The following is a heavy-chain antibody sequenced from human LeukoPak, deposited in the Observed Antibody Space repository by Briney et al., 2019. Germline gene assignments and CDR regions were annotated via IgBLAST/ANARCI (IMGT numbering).Heavy chain of an antibody. CDR2: GHYSGST. CDR3: ARWGEHSALRVHAFDI. D-gene: IGHD1-26*01. Sequence: SETLSLTCTVSGDSISSYYWNWIRQPPGKGLEWIGFGHYSGSTFYNPSLNSRVTFSVDTSKNQFSLKLNSVTAADTAVYYCARWGEHSALRVHAFDIWGRGTMVTVSS. V-gene: IGHV4-59*01. CDR1: GDSISSYY. J-gene: IGHJ3*02.